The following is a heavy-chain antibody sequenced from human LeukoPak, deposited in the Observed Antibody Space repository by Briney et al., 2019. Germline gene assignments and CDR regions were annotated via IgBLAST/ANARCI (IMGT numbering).Heavy chain of an antibody. CDR1: GYTFTSYG. Sequence: GASVKVSCKASGYTFTSYGISWVRQAPGQGLEWMGWITAYDGNTNYAQKLQGRVTMTTDTSTSTAYMELRSLRSDDTAVYYCARATPIQFSSSSHYYYGMDVWGQGTAVTVSS. V-gene: IGHV1-18*01. D-gene: IGHD6-6*01. J-gene: IGHJ6*02. CDR2: ITAYDGNT. CDR3: ARATPIQFSSSSHYYYGMDV.